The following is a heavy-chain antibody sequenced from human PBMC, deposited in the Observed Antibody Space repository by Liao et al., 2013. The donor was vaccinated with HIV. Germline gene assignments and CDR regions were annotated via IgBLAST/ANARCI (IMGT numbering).Heavy chain of an antibody. J-gene: IGHJ6*03. CDR1: GGSFSSYY. V-gene: IGHV4-34*01. CDR2: INHSGST. CDR3: ARSATGSGYYYYYMDV. Sequence: QVQLQQWDAGLLKPSETLSLTCAVYGGSFSSYYWSWIRQPPGKGLEWIGEINHSGSTNYNPSLKSRVTISVDTSKNQFSLKLSSVTAADTAVYYCARSATGSGYYYYYMDVWGKGPRSPSP. D-gene: IGHD2-15*01.